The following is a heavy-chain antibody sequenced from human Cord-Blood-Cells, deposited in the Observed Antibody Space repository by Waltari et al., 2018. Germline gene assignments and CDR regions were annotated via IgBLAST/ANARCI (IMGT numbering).Heavy chain of an antibody. V-gene: IGHV4-31*02. CDR2: IYYSGST. CDR1: GGSISSGGYY. CDR3: ARCSSWYYFDY. J-gene: IGHJ4*01. Sequence: GGSISSGGYYWSWIRQHPGKGLEWIGYIYYSGSTYYNPSLKSRVTITVDTSMNPFSLKLSSVTAADTAVYYCARCSSWYYFDYWGQGTLVTVSS. D-gene: IGHD6-13*01.